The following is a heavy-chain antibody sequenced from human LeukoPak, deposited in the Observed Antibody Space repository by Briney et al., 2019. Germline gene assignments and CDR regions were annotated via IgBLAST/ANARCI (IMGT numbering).Heavy chain of an antibody. V-gene: IGHV3-48*01. D-gene: IGHD2-15*01. Sequence: GGSLRLSCTASGFTFSTYSMDWVRQTPGKGLEWISYISHDGSTAYYADSVKGRFTISRDNAKNSLYLQMNSLRAEDTAVYYCARTPGYCSGGNCYRYFQNWGQGTLVTVSS. J-gene: IGHJ1*01. CDR3: ARTPGYCSGGNCYRYFQN. CDR1: GFTFSTYS. CDR2: ISHDGSTA.